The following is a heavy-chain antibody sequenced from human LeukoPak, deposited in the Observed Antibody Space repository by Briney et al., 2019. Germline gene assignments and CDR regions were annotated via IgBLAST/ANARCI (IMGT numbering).Heavy chain of an antibody. CDR3: AGVRPSPEPNVPVAGLDY. CDR2: ITSSSTYI. J-gene: IGHJ4*02. CDR1: GFTFSTYS. V-gene: IGHV3-21*06. D-gene: IGHD6-19*01. Sequence: GGSLRLSCAASGFTFSTYSMNWVRQAPGKGLEWVSWITSSSTYIYYADSMKGRFTISRDNARNLLYLQMNSLRAEDTAVYYCAGVRPSPEPNVPVAGLDYWGQGTLVTVSS.